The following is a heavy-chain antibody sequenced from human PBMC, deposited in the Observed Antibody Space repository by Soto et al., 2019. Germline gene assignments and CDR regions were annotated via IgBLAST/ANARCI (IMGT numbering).Heavy chain of an antibody. D-gene: IGHD6-19*01. CDR1: GGSISSGGYS. J-gene: IGHJ4*02. CDR3: ARAGGLGAVAADY. V-gene: IGHV4-30-2*01. Sequence: QLQLQESGSGLVKPSQTLSLTCAVSGGSISSGGYSWSWIRQPPGKGLEWIGYIYHSGSTYYNPSHKSRVTIPVDRYKNQFSLKLSSVTAADTAVYYCARAGGLGAVAADYWGQGTLVTVSS. CDR2: IYHSGST.